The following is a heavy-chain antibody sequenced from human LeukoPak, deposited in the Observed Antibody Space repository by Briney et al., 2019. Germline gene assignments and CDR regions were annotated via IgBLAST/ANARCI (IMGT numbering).Heavy chain of an antibody. Sequence: GGSLRLSCAASGFTFSSYAIHWVRQAPGKGLEWVSVIYSGGTTYYADSVKGRFTISRDNSKNTLYLQMNSLRAEDTAVYYCARGDSSGWYFDYWGQGTLVTVSS. D-gene: IGHD6-19*01. V-gene: IGHV3-53*01. CDR2: IYSGGTT. CDR3: ARGDSSGWYFDY. J-gene: IGHJ4*02. CDR1: GFTFSSYA.